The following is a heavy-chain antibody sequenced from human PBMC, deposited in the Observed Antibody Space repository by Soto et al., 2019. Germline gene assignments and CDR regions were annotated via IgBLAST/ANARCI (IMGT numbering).Heavy chain of an antibody. CDR1: GGSISSSSYY. Sequence: SETLSLTCTVSGGSISSSSYYWGWIRQPPGKGLEWIGSIYYSGSTYYNPSLKSRVTISVDTSKNQFSLKLSSVTAADTAVYYCARGLYYYDSSGYYWGQGTLVTVSS. D-gene: IGHD3-22*01. CDR3: ARGLYYYDSSGYY. J-gene: IGHJ4*02. V-gene: IGHV4-39*01. CDR2: IYYSGST.